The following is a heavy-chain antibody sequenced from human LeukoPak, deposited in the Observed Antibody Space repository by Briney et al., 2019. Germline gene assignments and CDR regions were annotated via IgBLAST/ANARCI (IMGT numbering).Heavy chain of an antibody. J-gene: IGHJ6*03. D-gene: IGHD4-11*01. V-gene: IGHV3-48*04. CDR3: AKTTVTPPYYMDV. CDR1: GFTFSSYS. CDR2: ISSSSSTI. Sequence: GGSLRLSCAAFGFTFSSYSMNWVRQAPGKGLEWVSYISSSSSTIYYADSVKGRFTISRDNAKKSLYLQMNSLRAEDTAVYYCAKTTVTPPYYMDVWGKGTTVTVSS.